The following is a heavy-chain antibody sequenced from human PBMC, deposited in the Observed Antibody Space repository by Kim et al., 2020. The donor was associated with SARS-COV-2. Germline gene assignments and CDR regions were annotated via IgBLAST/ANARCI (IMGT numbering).Heavy chain of an antibody. Sequence: GGSLRLSCAASGFTFSNYAMSWVRQAPGKGLEWVSGISGSGDETNFADSVKGRFTISRDNSRNTLYLQMNSLRAEDTAVYYCAKDFTRGTTYGWGLFDPWGQGTPASVPS. V-gene: IGHV3-23*01. CDR3: AKDFTRGTTYGWGLFDP. CDR1: GFTFSNYA. J-gene: IGHJ5*02. D-gene: IGHD3-10*01. CDR2: ISGSGDET.